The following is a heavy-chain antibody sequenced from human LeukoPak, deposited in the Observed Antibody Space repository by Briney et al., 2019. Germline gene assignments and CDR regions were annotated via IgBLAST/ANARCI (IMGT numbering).Heavy chain of an antibody. D-gene: IGHD6-19*01. CDR3: ARQGSGWDHSDH. CDR2: IYYSGST. CDR1: GGSISSSSYY. J-gene: IGHJ4*02. Sequence: SETLSLTCTVSGGSISSSSYYWGWIRQPPGKGLEWIGSIYYSGSTYYNPSLKSRVTISVDTSKNQFSLKLSSVTAADTAVYYCARQGSGWDHSDHWGQGTLVTVSS. V-gene: IGHV4-39*01.